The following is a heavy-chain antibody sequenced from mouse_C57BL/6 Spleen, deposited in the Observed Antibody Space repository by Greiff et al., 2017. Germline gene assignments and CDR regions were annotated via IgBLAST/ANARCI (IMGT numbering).Heavy chain of an antibody. CDR2: INPGSGGT. CDR1: GYAFTNYL. Sequence: QVQLKESGAELVRPGTSVKVSCKASGYAFTNYLIEWVKQRPGQGLEWIGVINPGSGGTNYNEKFKGKATLTADKSSSTAYMQLSSLTSEDSAVYFCARSIYYDYGSFAYWGQGTLVTVSA. J-gene: IGHJ3*01. D-gene: IGHD2-4*01. V-gene: IGHV1-54*01. CDR3: ARSIYYDYGSFAY.